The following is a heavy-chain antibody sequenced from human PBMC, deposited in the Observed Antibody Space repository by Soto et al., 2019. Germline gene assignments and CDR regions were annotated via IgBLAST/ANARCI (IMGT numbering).Heavy chain of an antibody. V-gene: IGHV4-39*01. CDR1: GDSISRSSYY. CDR2: IYYSGSS. Sequence: QLQLQESGPGLVKPSETLSLTCTVSGDSISRSSYYWGWIRQPPGMGLEWIGSIYYSGSSYYSPSLKSRVTISVDTSKNQISLKLTSVTAADTAAYYCARHTNWNAAFDAFEIWGQGTMVTVSA. CDR3: ARHTNWNAAFDAFEI. J-gene: IGHJ3*02. D-gene: IGHD1-1*01.